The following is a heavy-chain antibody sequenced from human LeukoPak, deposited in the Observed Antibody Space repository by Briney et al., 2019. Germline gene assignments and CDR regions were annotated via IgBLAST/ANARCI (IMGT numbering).Heavy chain of an antibody. CDR2: ISWNSGSI. Sequence: PGRSLRLSCAASGFTFDDYAMHWVRQAPGKGLEWVSGISWNSGSIGYADSVKGRFTISRDNAKNSLYLQMNSLRAEDTALYYCARDRKRRGVVTAISRYDAFDIWGQGTMVTVSS. CDR3: ARDRKRRGVVTAISRYDAFDI. D-gene: IGHD2-21*02. V-gene: IGHV3-9*01. J-gene: IGHJ3*02. CDR1: GFTFDDYA.